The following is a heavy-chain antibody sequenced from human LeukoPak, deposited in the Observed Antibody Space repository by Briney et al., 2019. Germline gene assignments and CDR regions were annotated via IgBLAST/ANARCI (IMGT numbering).Heavy chain of an antibody. J-gene: IGHJ4*02. D-gene: IGHD6-19*01. CDR1: GGSISSYY. CDR3: AIGYSSGWTDY. V-gene: IGHV4-59*01. CDR2: IYYSGST. Sequence: SETLSLTCTVSGGSISSYYWSWIRQPPGKGLEWIGYIYYSGSTNYNPSLKSRVTISVDTSKNQFSLKLSSVTAADTAVYYCAIGYSSGWTDYWGQGTLVTVSS.